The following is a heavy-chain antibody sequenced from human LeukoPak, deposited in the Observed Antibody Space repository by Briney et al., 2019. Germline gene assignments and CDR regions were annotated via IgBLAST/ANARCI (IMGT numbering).Heavy chain of an antibody. CDR1: GFTVITND. CDR3: AWHYVWGRFDS. V-gene: IGHV4-34*08. D-gene: IGHD3-16*01. CDR2: INHNRVT. Sequence: GSLRLSCAASGFTVITNDMTWVRQAPGQGLEWIGDINHNRVTNYNPSLKSRVTISADTSNSLSLRSVTAADTAVYFCAWHYVWGRFDSWGQGTLVTVSS. J-gene: IGHJ4*02.